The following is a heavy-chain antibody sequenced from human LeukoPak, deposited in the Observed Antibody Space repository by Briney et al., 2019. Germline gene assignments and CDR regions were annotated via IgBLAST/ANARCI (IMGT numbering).Heavy chain of an antibody. CDR2: ISGSGGNT. D-gene: IGHD2-15*01. Sequence: GGSLRLSCAASGFTFSGYAISWVRQAPGKGLEWVSSISGSGGNTYYADSVKGRFTISRDNSKNTLYLQMNSLRADDTAVYYCARCSGGSYYHSDDYWGQGTLVTVSS. J-gene: IGHJ4*02. V-gene: IGHV3-23*01. CDR1: GFTFSGYA. CDR3: ARCSGGSYYHSDDY.